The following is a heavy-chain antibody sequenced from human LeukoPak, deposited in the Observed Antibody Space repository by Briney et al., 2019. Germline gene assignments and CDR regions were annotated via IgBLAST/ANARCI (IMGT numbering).Heavy chain of an antibody. CDR3: ATGYLGFLEWLPSHAFDI. CDR1: GDTLTELS. CDR2: FDPEDGET. Sequence: GASVKVSCKVSGDTLTELSMHWVRQAPGKGLEWMGGFDPEDGETIYAQKFQGRVTMTEDTSTDTAYMELSSLRSEDTAVYYCATGYLGFLEWLPSHAFDIWGQGTMVTVSS. J-gene: IGHJ3*02. V-gene: IGHV1-24*01. D-gene: IGHD3-3*02.